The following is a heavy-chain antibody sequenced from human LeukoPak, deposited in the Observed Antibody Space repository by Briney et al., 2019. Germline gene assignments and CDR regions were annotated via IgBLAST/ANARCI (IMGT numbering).Heavy chain of an antibody. CDR3: AKDEPRPGIAAAGTTGNRFDY. Sequence: GGSLRLSCAASGFTFSSYSMNWVRQAPGKGLEWVSSISSSSSYIYYADSVKGRFTIFRDNAKNSLYLQMNSLRAEDTAVYYCAKDEPRPGIAAAGTTGNRFDYWGQGTLVTVSS. V-gene: IGHV3-21*04. J-gene: IGHJ4*02. CDR1: GFTFSSYS. CDR2: ISSSSSYI. D-gene: IGHD6-13*01.